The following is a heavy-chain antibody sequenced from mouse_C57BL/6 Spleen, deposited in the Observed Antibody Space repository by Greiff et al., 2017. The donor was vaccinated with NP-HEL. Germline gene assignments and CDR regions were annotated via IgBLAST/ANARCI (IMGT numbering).Heavy chain of an antibody. D-gene: IGHD2-1*01. CDR2: ISYDGSN. CDR1: GYSITSGYY. J-gene: IGHJ1*03. V-gene: IGHV3-6*01. Sequence: EVKLMESGPGLVKPSQSLSLTCSVTGYSITSGYYWNWIRQFPGNKLEWMGYISYDGSNNYNPSLKNRISITRDTSKNQFFLKLNSVTTEDTATYYCARGDYGNPFVWGTGTTVTVSS. CDR3: ARGDYGNPFV.